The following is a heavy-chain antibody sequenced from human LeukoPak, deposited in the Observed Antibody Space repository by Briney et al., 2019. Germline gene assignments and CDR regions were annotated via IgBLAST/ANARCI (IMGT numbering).Heavy chain of an antibody. V-gene: IGHV3-23*01. CDR2: ISSNGGST. J-gene: IGHJ4*02. CDR1: GFTFSSYA. Sequence: GGSLRLSCAASGFTFSSYAMSWVRQAPGKGLEWVSGISSNGGSTYYADSVKGRFTISRDNSKNTLYVQMNSLRAEDTAVYYCTRAPRSPADWGQGTLVTVSS. CDR3: TRAPRSPAD.